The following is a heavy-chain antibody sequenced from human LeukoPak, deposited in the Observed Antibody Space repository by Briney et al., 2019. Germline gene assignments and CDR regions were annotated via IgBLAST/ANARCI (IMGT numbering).Heavy chain of an antibody. Sequence: GGSLRLSCAASGFTFSNYWMSWVRQAPGTGLEWVANIKQDGSERNYVDSVKGRFTISRDNGKNSLYLQMISLRAEDTAVYYCARGWSGFEYWGQGTLVTVSS. CDR2: IKQDGSER. CDR3: ARGWSGFEY. CDR1: GFTFSNYW. J-gene: IGHJ4*02. V-gene: IGHV3-7*03. D-gene: IGHD6-13*01.